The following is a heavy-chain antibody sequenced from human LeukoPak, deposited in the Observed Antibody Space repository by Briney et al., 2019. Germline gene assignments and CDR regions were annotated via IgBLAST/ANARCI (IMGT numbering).Heavy chain of an antibody. CDR2: IIPILDAA. V-gene: IGHV1-69*04. CDR1: GGTFNTYA. Sequence: SVKVSCKASGGTFNTYAITWVRQAPGQGLEWMGRIIPILDAADSAQKFQGRLTISADKSTSTVYMELSSLRSEDTAIYYCARFPVRGYTYGSVIHHMDVWGQGTTVTVSS. CDR3: ARFPVRGYTYGSVIHHMDV. D-gene: IGHD5-18*01. J-gene: IGHJ6*02.